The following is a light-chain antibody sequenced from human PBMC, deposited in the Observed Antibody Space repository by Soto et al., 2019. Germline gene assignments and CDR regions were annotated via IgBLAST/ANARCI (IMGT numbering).Light chain of an antibody. J-gene: IGLJ1*01. CDR1: SSDVGGYNY. Sequence: QSVLTQPASVSGSPGQSITISCTGTSSDVGGYNYVSWYQQHPGKAPKLMIYEVSNRPSGVSNRFSGSKSGNTASLTISGHPAEDEADYYCSSYTCTSFYVFGNGTKVTV. CDR3: SSYTCTSFYV. CDR2: EVS. V-gene: IGLV2-14*01.